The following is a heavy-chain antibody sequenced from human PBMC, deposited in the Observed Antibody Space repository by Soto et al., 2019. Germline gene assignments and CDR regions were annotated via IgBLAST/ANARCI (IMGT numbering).Heavy chain of an antibody. CDR1: GFTFSSYD. Sequence: GGSLRLSCAASGFTFSSYDIHWVRQATGKGLEWVSAIGTAGDTYYPGSVKGRFTISRENAKNSLYLQMNSLRAGDTAVYYCARRSAEAAAGTAYDYWGQGTLVTVSS. CDR3: ARRSAEAAAGTAYDY. CDR2: IGTAGDT. J-gene: IGHJ4*02. D-gene: IGHD6-13*01. V-gene: IGHV3-13*01.